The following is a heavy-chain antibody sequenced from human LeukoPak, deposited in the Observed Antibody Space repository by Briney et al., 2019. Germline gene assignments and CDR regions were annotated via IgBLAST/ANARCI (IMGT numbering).Heavy chain of an antibody. D-gene: IGHD3-16*02. V-gene: IGHV3-21*01. Sequence: GGSLRLSCAASGFTFSSYSMNWVRQAPGKGLEWVSSISSSSSYIYYADSVKGRFTISRDNAKNSLYLQMNSLRAEDTAVYYCARAFRDYDYVWGSYRHDAFDIWGQGTMVTVSS. CDR2: ISSSSSYI. J-gene: IGHJ3*02. CDR1: GFTFSSYS. CDR3: ARAFRDYDYVWGSYRHDAFDI.